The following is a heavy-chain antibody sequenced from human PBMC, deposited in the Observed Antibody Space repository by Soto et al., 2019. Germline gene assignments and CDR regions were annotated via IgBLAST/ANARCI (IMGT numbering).Heavy chain of an antibody. CDR2: ISYDGSNK. CDR3: ARDHSSSSFYNWFDP. Sequence: QVQLVESGGGVVQPGRSLRLSCAASGFTFSSYAMHWVRQAPGKGLEWVAVISYDGSNKYYADSVKGRFTISRDNSKNTLYLQMNSLRAEDTAVYYCARDHSSSSFYNWFDPWGRGTLVTVSS. V-gene: IGHV3-30-3*01. J-gene: IGHJ5*02. CDR1: GFTFSSYA. D-gene: IGHD6-6*01.